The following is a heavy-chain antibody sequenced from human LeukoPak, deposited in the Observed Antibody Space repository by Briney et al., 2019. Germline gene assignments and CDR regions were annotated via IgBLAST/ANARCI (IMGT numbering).Heavy chain of an antibody. J-gene: IGHJ5*02. D-gene: IGHD3-22*01. V-gene: IGHV3-20*04. CDR1: GFTFDDYG. CDR2: INWNGGST. CDR3: AGDSRYYYDSSGYA. Sequence: GGSLRLSCAASGFTFDDYGMSWVRQAPGKGLEWVSGINWNGGSTGYADSVKGRFTISRDNAKNSLYLQMNSLRAEDTALYYCAGDSRYYYDSSGYAWGQGTLVTVSS.